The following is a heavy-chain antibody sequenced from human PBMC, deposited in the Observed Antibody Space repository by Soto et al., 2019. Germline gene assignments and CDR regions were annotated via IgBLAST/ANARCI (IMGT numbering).Heavy chain of an antibody. V-gene: IGHV1-18*01. D-gene: IGHD3-10*01. Sequence: QLHLVQSGAEVKKPGASVKVSCKAFGYTFTSSGITWVRQAPGRGLEWMGWISPHNGNTNYAQSLKGRDTLTTDTSTNTAYMELRSLRSDDTAVYYCARGEGAVTIPYFYYGMDVWGQGTTVTVSS. CDR1: GYTFTSSG. J-gene: IGHJ6*02. CDR2: ISPHNGNT. CDR3: ARGEGAVTIPYFYYGMDV.